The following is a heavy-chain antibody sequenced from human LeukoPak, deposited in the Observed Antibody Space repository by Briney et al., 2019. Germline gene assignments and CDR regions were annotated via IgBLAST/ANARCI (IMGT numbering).Heavy chain of an antibody. CDR2: INPNSGGT. CDR1: VYTFTVYY. V-gene: IGHV1-2*02. Sequence: ASVNLSCNATVYTFTVYYMHWVRQAPGQGLEWMGWINPNSGGTNYAQKFQGRVTMTRDTSISTAYMELIRLRSDDTAVYYCARVPYMFSYGLVSWSDPWGQGTLVTVSS. CDR3: ARVPYMFSYGLVSWSDP. D-gene: IGHD5-18*01. J-gene: IGHJ5*02.